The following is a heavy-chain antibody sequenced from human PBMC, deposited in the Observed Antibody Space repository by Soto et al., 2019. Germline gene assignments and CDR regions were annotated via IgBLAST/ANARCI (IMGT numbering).Heavy chain of an antibody. J-gene: IGHJ6*02. Sequence: GGSLRLSCIASGFTLSTYCMTWVRQAPGKGLEWLSYISKSSTTINYADSVKGLFTISRDNAKNSVYLEMSSLRDEDSAVYYCARDPPNFYYYGMDVWGQGTTVTVYS. CDR3: ARDPPNFYYYGMDV. V-gene: IGHV3-48*02. CDR1: GFTLSTYC. CDR2: ISKSSTTI.